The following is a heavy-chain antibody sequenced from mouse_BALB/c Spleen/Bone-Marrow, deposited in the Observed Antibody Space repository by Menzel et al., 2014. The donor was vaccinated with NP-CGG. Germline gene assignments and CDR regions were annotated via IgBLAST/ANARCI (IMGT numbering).Heavy chain of an antibody. D-gene: IGHD1-1*01. J-gene: IGHJ3*01. CDR2: IDPANGNT. CDR3: ASYYYGSSRFAY. V-gene: IGHV14-3*02. CDR1: GFNIKDTY. Sequence: EVHLVESGAELVKPGASVKLSCTASGFNIKDTYMHWVKQRPEQGLEWIGRIDPANGNTKYDPKFQGKATITADTSSNTAYLQRSSLTSEDTAVYYCASYYYGSSRFAYWGQGTLVTVSA.